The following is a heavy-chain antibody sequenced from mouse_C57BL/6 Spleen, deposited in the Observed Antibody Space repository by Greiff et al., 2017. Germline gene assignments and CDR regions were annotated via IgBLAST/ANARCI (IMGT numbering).Heavy chain of an antibody. D-gene: IGHD2-4*01. Sequence: QVQLQQSGAELARPGASVKLSCKASGYTFTSYGISWVKQRTGQGLEWIGEIYPRSGNTYYNEKFKGKATLTADKSSSTAYMELRSLTSEDSAVYFCAREEDDYDGFAYWGQGTLVTVSA. CDR1: GYTFTSYG. CDR3: AREEDDYDGFAY. V-gene: IGHV1-81*01. CDR2: IYPRSGNT. J-gene: IGHJ3*01.